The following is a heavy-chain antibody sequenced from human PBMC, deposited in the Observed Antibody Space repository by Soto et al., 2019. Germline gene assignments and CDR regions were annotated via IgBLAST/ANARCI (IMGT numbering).Heavy chain of an antibody. V-gene: IGHV1-2*02. D-gene: IGHD3-22*01. CDR3: ARDTPLYDSSGYYPYYYYYYGMDG. J-gene: IGHJ6*02. CDR2: INPNSGGT. CDR1: GDTFTGYY. Sequence: GASVKVSCKASGDTFTGYYMHWVRQAPGQGLEWMGWINPNSGGTNYAQKFQGRVTMTRDTSISTAYMELRRLRSDDTAVYYCARDTPLYDSSGYYPYYYYYYGMDGWGQGTTVAASS.